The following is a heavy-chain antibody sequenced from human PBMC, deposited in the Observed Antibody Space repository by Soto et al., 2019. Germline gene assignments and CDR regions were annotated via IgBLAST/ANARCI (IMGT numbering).Heavy chain of an antibody. V-gene: IGHV3-9*01. CDR1: GFSFDVYG. CDR3: TKVSRAGLGNYFDY. D-gene: IGHD3-16*01. Sequence: HPGGSLRLSCAASGFSFDVYGMHWVRQVPGKGLEWVSGISWNGGNIGYVNSVRGRFTISRDNDKNSLYLQMNSLRPEDTAVYYCTKVSRAGLGNYFDYWGQGIMVTVSS. CDR2: ISWNGGNI. J-gene: IGHJ4*02.